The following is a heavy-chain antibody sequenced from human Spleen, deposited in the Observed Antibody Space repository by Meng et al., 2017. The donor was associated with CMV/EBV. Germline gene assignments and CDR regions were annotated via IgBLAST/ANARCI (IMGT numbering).Heavy chain of an antibody. Sequence: GRSLRLACAASGFTCSSYAMHWVRQAPGKGLEWVAVISYDGSNKYYADSVKGRFTISRDNSKNTLYLQMNSLRAEDTAVYYCARDLTSTYYFDYWGQGTLVTVSS. CDR3: ARDLTSTYYFDY. CDR2: ISYDGSNK. J-gene: IGHJ4*02. CDR1: GFTCSSYA. V-gene: IGHV3-30-3*01.